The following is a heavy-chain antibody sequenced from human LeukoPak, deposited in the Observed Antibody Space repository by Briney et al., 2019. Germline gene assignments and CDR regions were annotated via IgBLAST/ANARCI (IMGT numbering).Heavy chain of an antibody. V-gene: IGHV3-33*01. D-gene: IGHD5-24*01. CDR3: ARGPVERWLQLRNYFDY. CDR1: GFTFSSYG. CDR2: IWYDGSNK. Sequence: QPGGSLRLSCAASGFTFSSYGMHWVRQAPGKGLEWVAVIWYDGSNKYYADSVKGRFTISRDNSKNTLYLQMNSLRAEDTAVYYCARGPVERWLQLRNYFDYWGQGTLVTVSS. J-gene: IGHJ4*02.